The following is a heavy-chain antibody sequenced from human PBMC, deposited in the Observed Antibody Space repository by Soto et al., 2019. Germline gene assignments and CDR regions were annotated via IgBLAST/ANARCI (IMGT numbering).Heavy chain of an antibody. CDR1: QYTFSNYY. Sequence: SVKVSSKASQYTFSNYYMPWVRQARGKKLEWMGRINPSGGSKYYAQKLEGRVTITSDTSTSTVYMDLSSLRSEDTAVYYFARKTVAGHSRYQFDPCLHGTLVTVSS. D-gene: IGHD6-19*01. J-gene: IGHJ5*02. CDR3: ARKTVAGHSRYQFDP. CDR2: INPSGGSK. V-gene: IGHV1-46*01.